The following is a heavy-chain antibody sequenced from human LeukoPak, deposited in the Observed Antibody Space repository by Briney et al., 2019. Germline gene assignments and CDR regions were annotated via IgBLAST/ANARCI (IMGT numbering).Heavy chain of an antibody. V-gene: IGHV4-39*01. J-gene: IGHJ5*02. CDR3: AEVRLSNWFDP. CDR2: IYYSGST. D-gene: IGHD3-3*01. Sequence: SETLSLTCTVSGGSIGSSSYYWGWIRQPPGKGLEWIGSIYYSGSTYYNPSLKSRVTISVDTSKNQFSLKLSSVTAADTAVYYCAEVRLSNWFDPWGQGTLVTVSS. CDR1: GGSIGSSSYY.